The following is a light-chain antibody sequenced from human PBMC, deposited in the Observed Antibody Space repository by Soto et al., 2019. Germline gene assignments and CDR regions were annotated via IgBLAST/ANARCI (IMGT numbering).Light chain of an antibody. CDR2: EVS. J-gene: IGLJ2*01. V-gene: IGLV2-14*01. CDR3: SSYTSSSTL. CDR1: SSDVGGYNY. Sequence: QSVLTQPASVSGSPGQSITIPCTGTSSDVGGYNYVSWYQQHPGKAPKLMIYEVSNRPSGVSNRFSGSKSGNTASLTISGLQAEDEADYYCSSYTSSSTLFGGGTKLTVL.